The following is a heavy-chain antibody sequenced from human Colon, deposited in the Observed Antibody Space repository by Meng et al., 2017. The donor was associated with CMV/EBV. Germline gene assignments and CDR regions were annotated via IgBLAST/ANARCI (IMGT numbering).Heavy chain of an antibody. CDR1: GYTVSSYG. Sequence: ASVKVSCKASGYTVSSYGISWVRQAPGQGLDWMGIINPSGYNTTYAQKFQGRVTMTRDTSTSTVYMDLSSLRSEDTAVYYCARASSIRSPFDYWGQGTLVTVSS. CDR3: ARASSIRSPFDY. V-gene: IGHV1-46*01. CDR2: INPSGYNT. J-gene: IGHJ4*02. D-gene: IGHD2-21*01.